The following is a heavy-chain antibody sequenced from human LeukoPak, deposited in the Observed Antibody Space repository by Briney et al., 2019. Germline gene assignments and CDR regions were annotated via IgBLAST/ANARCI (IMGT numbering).Heavy chain of an antibody. CDR3: ARVVVPAATYGDYYYYYYMDV. Sequence: WASVKVSCKASGGTFSSYAISWVRQAPGQGLEWMGGIIPIFGTANYAQKLQGRVTITTDESTSTAYMELSSLRSEDTAVYYCARVVVPAATYGDYYYYYYMDVWGKGTTVTVSS. D-gene: IGHD2-2*01. J-gene: IGHJ6*03. CDR1: GGTFSSYA. CDR2: IIPIFGTA. V-gene: IGHV1-69*05.